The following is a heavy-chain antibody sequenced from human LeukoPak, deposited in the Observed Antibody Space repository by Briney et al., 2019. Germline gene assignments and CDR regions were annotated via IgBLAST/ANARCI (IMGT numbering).Heavy chain of an antibody. CDR3: ARGIDY. Sequence: GGSLRLSCAASGFTFSSYAMHWVRQAPGKGLEWVSVISYDGSNKYYADSVKGRVTISRDNSKNTVYLQMNSLRAEDTAVYYCARGIDYWGQGTLVTVSS. CDR1: GFTFSSYA. J-gene: IGHJ4*02. CDR2: ISYDGSNK. V-gene: IGHV3-30-3*01.